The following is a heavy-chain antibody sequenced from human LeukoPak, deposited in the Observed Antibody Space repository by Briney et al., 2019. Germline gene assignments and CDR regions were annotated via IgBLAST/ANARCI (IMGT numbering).Heavy chain of an antibody. D-gene: IGHD1-26*01. V-gene: IGHV4-61*01. CDR2: IYNGVNT. Sequence: SETLSLTCTVSGASVSSASYWSWIWQPPGKGVEWIAHIYNGVNTSYNPSLKSRVTISVDTSKNQFSLRLNSVTAADAAVYYCARSRAFNSGAFDPWGQGSLVTVSS. CDR3: ARSRAFNSGAFDP. J-gene: IGHJ5*02. CDR1: GASVSSASY.